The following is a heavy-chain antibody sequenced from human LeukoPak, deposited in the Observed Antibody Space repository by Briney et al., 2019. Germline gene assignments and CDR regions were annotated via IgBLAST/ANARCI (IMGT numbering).Heavy chain of an antibody. CDR1: GYTFTGYY. CDR3: ASVDYDILAGYSLFDY. V-gene: IGHV1-2*06. CDR2: INPNSGGT. Sequence: ASVNVSCTASGYTFTGYYMHWVRQAPGQGLEWMGRINPNSGGTNYAQKFQGRVTMTRDTSISTAYMELSRLRSDNTAVYYCASVDYDILAGYSLFDYWGQGTLVTVSS. D-gene: IGHD3-9*01. J-gene: IGHJ4*02.